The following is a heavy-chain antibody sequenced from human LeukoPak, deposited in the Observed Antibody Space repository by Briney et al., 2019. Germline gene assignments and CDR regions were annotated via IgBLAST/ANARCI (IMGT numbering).Heavy chain of an antibody. V-gene: IGHV6-1*01. Sequence: SQTLSLTCAVSGDSVSSNSAAWHWIRQSPSRGLEWLGRTYYKFKWYNEYALSVKSRITINPDTSENQFSLHLNSVTPEDTAVYYCARDLNTVQLERRCFDYWGQGTLVTVSS. CDR3: ARDLNTVQLERRCFDY. J-gene: IGHJ4*02. D-gene: IGHD1-1*01. CDR1: GDSVSSNSAA. CDR2: TYYKFKWYN.